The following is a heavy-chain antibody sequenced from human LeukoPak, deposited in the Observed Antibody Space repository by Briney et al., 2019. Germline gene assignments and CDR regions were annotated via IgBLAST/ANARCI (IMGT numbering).Heavy chain of an antibody. J-gene: IGHJ3*02. D-gene: IGHD1-14*01. V-gene: IGHV4-30-4*01. CDR3: ARRGILQSQIRAFDI. Sequence: SETLSLTWTVSGGSISSGDYYWSWIRQPPWKGLEWIGYIYYSGSTYYNPSLKSRVTISVDTSKNQFSLKLSSVTAADTAVYYCARRGILQSQIRAFDIWGQGTMVTVSS. CDR1: GGSISSGDYY. CDR2: IYYSGST.